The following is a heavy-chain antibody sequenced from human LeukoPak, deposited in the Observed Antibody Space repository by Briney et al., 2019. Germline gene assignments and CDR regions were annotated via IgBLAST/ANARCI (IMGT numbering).Heavy chain of an antibody. D-gene: IGHD5-24*01. Sequence: GASVKVSCKASGYTFTGYYMHWVRQAPGQGLEGMGWINPNSGGTNYAQKFQGRVTMTRDTHISTAYMELSRLRSDDTAVYYCARDRRKRDGYNSVDAFDIWGQGTMVTVSS. V-gene: IGHV1-2*02. CDR2: INPNSGGT. CDR1: GYTFTGYY. CDR3: ARDRRKRDGYNSVDAFDI. J-gene: IGHJ3*02.